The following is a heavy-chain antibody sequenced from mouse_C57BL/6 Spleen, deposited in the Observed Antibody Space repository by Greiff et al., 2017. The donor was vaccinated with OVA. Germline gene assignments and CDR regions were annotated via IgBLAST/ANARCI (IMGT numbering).Heavy chain of an antibody. CDR3: ARGMMSYYFDY. D-gene: IGHD2-3*01. J-gene: IGHJ2*01. Sequence: VQLKQSGPELVKPGASVKISCKASGYSFTDYNMNWVKQSHGKSLEWIGVINPNYGTTSYNQKFKGKATLTVDQSSSTAYMQLNSLTSDDAAVYCCARGMMSYYFDYWGQGTTLTVSS. V-gene: IGHV1-39*01. CDR1: GYSFTDYN. CDR2: INPNYGTT.